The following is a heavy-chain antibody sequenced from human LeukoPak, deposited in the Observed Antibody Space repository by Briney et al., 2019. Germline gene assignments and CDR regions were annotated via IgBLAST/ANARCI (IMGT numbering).Heavy chain of an antibody. V-gene: IGHV3-30-3*01. CDR1: GFTFSSYA. Sequence: HPGGSLRLSCAASGFTFSSYAFHWVRQAPGKGLEWVAVMSSDGSNKYYADSVQGRFTISRDNAKNSLYLQMNSLRAEDTAVYYCARDPLTGGYDQPTYNWFDPWGQGTLVTVSS. CDR3: ARDPLTGGYDQPTYNWFDP. J-gene: IGHJ5*02. CDR2: MSSDGSNK. D-gene: IGHD5-12*01.